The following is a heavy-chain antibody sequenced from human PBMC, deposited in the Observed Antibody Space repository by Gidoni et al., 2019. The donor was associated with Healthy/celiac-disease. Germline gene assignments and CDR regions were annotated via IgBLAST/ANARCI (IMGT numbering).Heavy chain of an antibody. J-gene: IGHJ4*02. CDR3: AKNPGTTVTYWGDY. D-gene: IGHD4-17*01. CDR2: ISGSGGST. V-gene: IGHV3-23*01. Sequence: EVQLLESGGGLVQPGWSLRLSCAASGFSFSSHAMSWVRQAPGKGLEWVSAISGSGGSTYYADSVKGRFTISRDNSKNTLYMQMNSLRAEDTAVYYCAKNPGTTVTYWGDYWGQGTLVTVSS. CDR1: GFSFSSHA.